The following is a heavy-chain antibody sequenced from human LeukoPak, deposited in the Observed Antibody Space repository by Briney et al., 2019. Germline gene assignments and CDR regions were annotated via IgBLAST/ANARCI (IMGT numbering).Heavy chain of an antibody. Sequence: QPGGSLRLSCAASGFTFSSYGMHWVRQAPGKGLEWVAVISYDGSNKYYADSVKGRFTISRDNSKNTLYLQMNSLRAEDTAVYYCAKDESGSYYLEDYYYYGMDVWGKGTTVTVSS. D-gene: IGHD3-10*01. J-gene: IGHJ6*04. CDR1: GFTFSSYG. CDR2: ISYDGSNK. V-gene: IGHV3-30*18. CDR3: AKDESGSYYLEDYYYYGMDV.